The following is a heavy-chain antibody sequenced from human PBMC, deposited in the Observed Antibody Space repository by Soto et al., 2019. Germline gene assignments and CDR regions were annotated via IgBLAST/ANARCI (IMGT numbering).Heavy chain of an antibody. Sequence: SETLSLTCTVSGGSISSSSYYWGWIRQPPGKGLEWIGSIYYSGSTYYNPSLKSRVTISVDTSKNQFSLKLSSVTAADTAVYYCARHGSSDYYGSGSYYSYYYYMDVRGKGTTVTVSS. J-gene: IGHJ6*03. CDR1: GGSISSSSYY. CDR3: ARHGSSDYYGSGSYYSYYYYMDV. D-gene: IGHD3-10*01. CDR2: IYYSGST. V-gene: IGHV4-39*01.